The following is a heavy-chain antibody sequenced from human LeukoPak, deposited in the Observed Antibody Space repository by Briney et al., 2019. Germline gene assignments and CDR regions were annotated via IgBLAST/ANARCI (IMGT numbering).Heavy chain of an antibody. CDR2: ITTSSTYI. CDR3: ARGEGYYASGSYYIDY. D-gene: IGHD3-10*01. CDR1: GFTSSSYT. J-gene: IGHJ4*02. V-gene: IGHV3-21*01. Sequence: GGSLRLSCAASGFTSSSYTMNWVRQAPGKGLEGVSSITTSSTYIYYADSVRGRFTISRDNAKNSLYLRMSSLRVEDTAVYYCARGEGYYASGSYYIDYWGQGTLVTVSS.